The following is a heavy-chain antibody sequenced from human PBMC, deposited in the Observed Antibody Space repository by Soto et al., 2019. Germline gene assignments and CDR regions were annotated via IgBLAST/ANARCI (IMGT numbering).Heavy chain of an antibody. J-gene: IGHJ5*02. CDR1: VFTFSSYA. CDR2: ISYDGSNK. Sequence: QVQLVESGGGVVQPGRSLRLSCAASVFTFSSYAMHWVRQAPGKGLEWVAVISYDGSNKYYADSVKGRFTISRDNSKNTLYLQMNSLRAEDTAVYYCARDLEVAVAGAWGQGTLVTVSS. V-gene: IGHV3-30-3*01. D-gene: IGHD6-19*01. CDR3: ARDLEVAVAGA.